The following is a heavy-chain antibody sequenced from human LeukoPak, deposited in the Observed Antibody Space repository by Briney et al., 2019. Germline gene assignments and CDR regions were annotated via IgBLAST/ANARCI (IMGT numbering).Heavy chain of an antibody. V-gene: IGHV1-2*02. J-gene: IGHJ3*02. CDR1: GYTFTSYG. Sequence: ASVKVSCKASGYTFTSYGISWVRQAPGQGLEWMGWINPKSGDTNYAQKFQGRVTMTRDTSITTAYMELRLTSDDTAVYYCARSLLRIAVAGIGGDGFDIWGQGTMITVSS. D-gene: IGHD6-19*01. CDR3: ARSLLRIAVAGIGGDGFDI. CDR2: INPKSGDT.